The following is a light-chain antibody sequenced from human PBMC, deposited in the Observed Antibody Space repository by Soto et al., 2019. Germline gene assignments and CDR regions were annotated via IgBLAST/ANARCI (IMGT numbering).Light chain of an antibody. Sequence: QSVLTQPPSASGSPGQSVTISCTGTSSDVGGYNYVSWYQQHPGKAPKLMIYEVSERPSGVPDRFSGSKSGNTASLTVSGLQADDEADYYCTSYVGSYPFVFGTGTKLTVL. CDR2: EVS. CDR3: TSYVGSYPFV. V-gene: IGLV2-8*01. CDR1: SSDVGGYNY. J-gene: IGLJ1*01.